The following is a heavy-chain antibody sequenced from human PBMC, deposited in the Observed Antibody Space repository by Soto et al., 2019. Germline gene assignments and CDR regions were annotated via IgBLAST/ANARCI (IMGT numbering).Heavy chain of an antibody. CDR1: GYTFTSYA. D-gene: IGHD4-17*01. J-gene: IGHJ4*02. CDR2: INAGNGNT. V-gene: IGHV1-3*01. CDR3: ARELQNDSGDNSFDY. Sequence: ASVKVSCKASGYTFTSYAMHWVRQAPGQRLEWMGWINAGNGNTKYSQKFQGRVTITRDTSASTAYMELSSLRSEDTAVYYCARELQNDSGDNSFDYWGKGPLVTVSS.